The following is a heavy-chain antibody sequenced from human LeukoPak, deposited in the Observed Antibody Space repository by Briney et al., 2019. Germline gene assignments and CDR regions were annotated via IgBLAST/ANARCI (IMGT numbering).Heavy chain of an antibody. CDR2: ISSSGSTI. D-gene: IGHD3-10*01. Sequence: GGSLRLSCAASGFTFSSYEMNWVRQAPGKGLEWVSYISSSGSTIYYADSVKGRFTISRDNAKNSLYLQMNSLRAEDTAVYYCAREYYSLSYWGQGTPVTVSS. V-gene: IGHV3-48*03. CDR3: AREYYSLSY. CDR1: GFTFSSYE. J-gene: IGHJ4*02.